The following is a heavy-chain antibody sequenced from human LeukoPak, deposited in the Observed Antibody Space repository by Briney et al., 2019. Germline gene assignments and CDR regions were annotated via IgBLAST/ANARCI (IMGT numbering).Heavy chain of an antibody. J-gene: IGHJ4*02. CDR3: ARDHPPGYSSGWFDY. Sequence: SVNLSCKSSGGTFSSYASSWVRQATGQGLEWMGGIIPIFGTANYAQKFQGRVTITADKSTSTVYMELSSLRSEDTAVYYCARDHPPGYSSGWFDYWGQGTLVTVSS. V-gene: IGHV1-69*06. CDR2: IIPIFGTA. CDR1: GGTFSSYA. D-gene: IGHD6-19*01.